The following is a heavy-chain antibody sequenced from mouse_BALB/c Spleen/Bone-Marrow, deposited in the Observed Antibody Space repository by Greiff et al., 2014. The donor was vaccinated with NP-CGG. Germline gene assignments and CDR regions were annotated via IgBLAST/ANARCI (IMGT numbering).Heavy chain of an antibody. Sequence: VQRVESGAELVRPGTSVKISCKASGYTFTNYWLGWVKQRPGHGLEWIGDIYPGGGYTNYNEEFKGKATLTADTSSSTAYMQLSSLTSEDSAVYFCAREVRRYFDVWGAGTTVTVSS. D-gene: IGHD2-14*01. CDR3: AREVRRYFDV. V-gene: IGHV1-63*02. CDR2: IYPGGGYT. J-gene: IGHJ1*01. CDR1: GYTFTNYW.